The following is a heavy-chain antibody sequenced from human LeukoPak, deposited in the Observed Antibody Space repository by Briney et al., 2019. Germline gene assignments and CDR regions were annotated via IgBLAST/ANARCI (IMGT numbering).Heavy chain of an antibody. J-gene: IGHJ3*02. Sequence: GGSLRLSCAASGFTFRTYAMHWVRQAPGKGLEGVAVISFDGSNKYYGDSVKGRFTISRDNSKNTLYLQTNSLRAEDTAVYYCARSEMATISAAFDIWGQGTVVTVSS. CDR2: ISFDGSNK. V-gene: IGHV3-30-3*01. CDR1: GFTFRTYA. CDR3: ARSEMATISAAFDI. D-gene: IGHD5-24*01.